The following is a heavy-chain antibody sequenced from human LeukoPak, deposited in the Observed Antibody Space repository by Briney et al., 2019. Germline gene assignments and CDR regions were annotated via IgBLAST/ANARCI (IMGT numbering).Heavy chain of an antibody. CDR2: IYYSGST. CDR3: ARTLYSSSWLFDY. J-gene: IGHJ4*02. V-gene: IGHV4-59*08. Sequence: SETLSLTCPVSGGSISSYYWSWIRQPPGKGLEWIGYIYYSGSTNYNPSLKSRVTISVDTSKNQFSLKLSSVTAADTAVYYCARTLYSSSWLFDYWGQGTLVTVSS. D-gene: IGHD6-13*01. CDR1: GGSISSYY.